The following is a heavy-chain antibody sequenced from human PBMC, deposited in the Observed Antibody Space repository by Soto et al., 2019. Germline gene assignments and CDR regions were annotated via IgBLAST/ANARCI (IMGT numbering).Heavy chain of an antibody. CDR1: GYTFTGYY. CDR3: ARDDRKRYYYGMDV. V-gene: IGHV1-2*04. D-gene: IGHD1-1*01. Sequence: ASVKVSCKASGYTFTGYYMHWMRQAPGQGLEWMGWINPNSGGTNYAQKFQGWVTMTRDTSISTAYMELSRLRSDDTAVYYCARDDRKRYYYGMDVWGQGATVTVSS. J-gene: IGHJ6*02. CDR2: INPNSGGT.